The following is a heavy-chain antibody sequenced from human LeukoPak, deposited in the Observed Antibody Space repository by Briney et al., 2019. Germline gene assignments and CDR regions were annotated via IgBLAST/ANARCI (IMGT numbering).Heavy chain of an antibody. CDR3: AKWDTSMVDAFDI. V-gene: IGHV3-23*01. CDR2: ISSGGST. Sequence: PGGSLRLSCAASGFTVSTYAMSWVRQAPGKGLEWVSAISSGGSTYYADSVKGRFTISRDNSKNTLYLQMHSLRAGDTAVYYCAKWDTSMVDAFDIWGQGTMVTVSS. J-gene: IGHJ3*02. CDR1: GFTVSTYA. D-gene: IGHD5-18*01.